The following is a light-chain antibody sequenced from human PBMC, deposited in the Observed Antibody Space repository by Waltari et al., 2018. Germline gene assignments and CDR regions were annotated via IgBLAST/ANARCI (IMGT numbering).Light chain of an antibody. CDR3: SSYTRSNSWV. Sequence: QSALTQPASVSGSPGQSITISCTGTSSDVGGYNYVSWYQQHPGKAPKFMIYDVNKQPSGVSNRFSGSKSGNTASLTISGLQAEDEADYFCSSYTRSNSWVFGGGTKLTVL. J-gene: IGLJ3*02. CDR2: DVN. CDR1: SSDVGGYNY. V-gene: IGLV2-14*01.